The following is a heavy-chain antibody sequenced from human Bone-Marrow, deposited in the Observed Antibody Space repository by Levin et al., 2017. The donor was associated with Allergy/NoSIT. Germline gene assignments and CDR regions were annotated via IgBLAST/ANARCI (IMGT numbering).Heavy chain of an antibody. CDR1: GGSFSGYY. CDR2: INHSGST. CDR3: ARVGIVVVVAASPPNFDY. Sequence: SQTLSLTCAVYGGSFSGYYWSWIRQPPGKGLEWIGVINHSGSTNYNPSLKSRVTISVDTSKNQFSLKLSSVTAADTAVYYCARVGIVVVVAASPPNFDYWGQGTLVTVSS. V-gene: IGHV4-34*01. D-gene: IGHD2-15*01. J-gene: IGHJ4*02.